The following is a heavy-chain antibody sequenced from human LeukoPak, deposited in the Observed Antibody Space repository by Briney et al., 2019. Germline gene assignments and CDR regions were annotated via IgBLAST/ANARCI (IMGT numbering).Heavy chain of an antibody. V-gene: IGHV1-2*06. D-gene: IGHD1-7*01. CDR1: GYTFTAYS. CDR2: INPNSVIT. Sequence: GASVKVSCKASGYTFTAYSIHWVRQAPGQGLEWMGRINPNSVITNYAQKFQGRVTMTRDTSISTAYMELSRLRSDDTAVYYCASILTGTNYAFDIWGQGTMVTVSS. CDR3: ASILTGTNYAFDI. J-gene: IGHJ3*02.